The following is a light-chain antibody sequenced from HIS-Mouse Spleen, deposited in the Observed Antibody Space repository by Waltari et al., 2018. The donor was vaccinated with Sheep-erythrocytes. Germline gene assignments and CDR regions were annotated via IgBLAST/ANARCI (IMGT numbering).Light chain of an antibody. CDR1: RSDLGICNL. CDR3: CSYAGSSTPWV. V-gene: IGLV2-23*01. CDR2: EGS. J-gene: IGLJ3*02. Sequence: QSALTQPASVSGSPGHSITIACTGTRSDLGICNLVPWYQQHPGKAPKLMIYEGSKRPSGVSNRFSGSKSGNTASLTISGLQAEDEADYYCCSYAGSSTPWVFGGGTKLTVL.